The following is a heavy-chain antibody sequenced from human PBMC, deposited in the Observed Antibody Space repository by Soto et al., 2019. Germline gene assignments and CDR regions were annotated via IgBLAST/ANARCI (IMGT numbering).Heavy chain of an antibody. D-gene: IGHD2-21*02. CDR3: ARDNSCGGDCRHDYYGMDV. CDR2: ISYDGSNK. Sequence: QPGGSLRLSCAASGFTFSSYAMHWVRQAPGKGLEWVAVISYDGSNKYYADSVKGRFTISRDNSKNTLYLQMNSLRAEDTAVYYCARDNSCGGDCRHDYYGMDVWGQGTTVTVSS. V-gene: IGHV3-30-3*01. CDR1: GFTFSSYA. J-gene: IGHJ6*02.